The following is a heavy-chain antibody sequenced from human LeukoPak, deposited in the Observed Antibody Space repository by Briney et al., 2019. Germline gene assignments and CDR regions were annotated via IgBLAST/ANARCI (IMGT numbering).Heavy chain of an antibody. Sequence: SETLSLTCAVYSGSFSGYYWSWIRQPPGKGLEWIGEINHSGSTNYNPSLKSRVTISVDTSKNQFSLKLSSVTAADTAVYYCASRHYDILTGHSPGGMDVWGQGTTVTVSS. CDR1: SGSFSGYY. V-gene: IGHV4-34*01. D-gene: IGHD3-9*01. J-gene: IGHJ6*02. CDR2: INHSGST. CDR3: ASRHYDILTGHSPGGMDV.